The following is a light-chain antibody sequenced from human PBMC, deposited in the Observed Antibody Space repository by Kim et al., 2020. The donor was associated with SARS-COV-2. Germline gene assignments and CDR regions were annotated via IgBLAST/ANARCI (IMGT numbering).Light chain of an antibody. CDR1: QDISRY. CDR3: QQTYSASRT. Sequence: DIQMTQSRSSLSASVGDRVTIICRASQDISRYLNWYQQKPGKAPKLLIYTASSLQSGVPSRFTGSGSETDFTLTISSLQPEDFATYYCQQTYSASRTFGQVTKVDIK. J-gene: IGKJ1*01. CDR2: TAS. V-gene: IGKV1-39*01.